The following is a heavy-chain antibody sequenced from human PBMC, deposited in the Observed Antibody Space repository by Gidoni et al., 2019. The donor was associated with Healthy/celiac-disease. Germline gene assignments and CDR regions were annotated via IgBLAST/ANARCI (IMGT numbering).Heavy chain of an antibody. CDR1: GCTSSNAW. CDR3: TTPGSYFDAFDI. J-gene: IGHJ3*02. D-gene: IGHD1-1*01. CDR2: IKSNTDGGTT. V-gene: IGHV3-15*01. Sequence: EVQLVESGGGLVKAGGYLRLSCADSGCTSSNAWMSWVRQAAGKGLEWVGRIKSNTDGGTTDYAAPVKGRFTISRDDSKNTLYLQMNSLKTEDTAVYYCTTPGSYFDAFDIWGQGTMVTVSS.